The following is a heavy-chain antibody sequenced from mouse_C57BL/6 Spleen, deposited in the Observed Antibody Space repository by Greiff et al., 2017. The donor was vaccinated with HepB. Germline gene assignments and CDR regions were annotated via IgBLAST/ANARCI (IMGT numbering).Heavy chain of an antibody. J-gene: IGHJ2*01. Sequence: DVKLQESGGGLVKPGGSLKLSCAASGFTFSSYTMSWVRQTPEKRLEWVATISGGGGNTYYPDSVKGRFTISRDNAKNTLYLQMSSLRSEDTALYYCARHPYAYFDYWGQGTTLTVSS. V-gene: IGHV5-9*01. CDR2: ISGGGGNT. CDR3: ARHPYAYFDY. CDR1: GFTFSSYT.